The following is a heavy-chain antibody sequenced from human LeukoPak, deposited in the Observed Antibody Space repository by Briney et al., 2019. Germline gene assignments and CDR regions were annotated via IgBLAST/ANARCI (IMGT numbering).Heavy chain of an antibody. CDR1: GGSIRRADYY. Sequence: SETLSLICTVSGGSIRRADYYWGWIRQSPGKGLEWIGSIYHSGSTYYNPSLQSRVTKSVDTSKNQFSLKLSSVTAADTAVYFGPRGTSNGWDNYFASWAREPRSPSPQ. D-gene: IGHD6-19*01. J-gene: IGHJ4*02. CDR2: IYHSGST. V-gene: IGHV4-39*07. CDR3: PRGTSNGWDNYFAS.